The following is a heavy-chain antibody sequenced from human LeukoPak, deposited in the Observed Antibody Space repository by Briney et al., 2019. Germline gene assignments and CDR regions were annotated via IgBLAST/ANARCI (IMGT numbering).Heavy chain of an antibody. CDR3: ARDSSGSYSRYYYYYYMDV. CDR1: GVSISSGSYY. D-gene: IGHD1-26*01. J-gene: IGHJ6*03. CDR2: IHTSGST. Sequence: PSQTLSLTCTVSGVSISSGSYYWSWIRQPAGKGLEWIGRIHTSGSTNYNPSLKSRVTISVDTSKNQFSLKPSSVTAADTAVYYCARDSSGSYSRYYYYYYMDVWGKGTTVTISS. V-gene: IGHV4-61*02.